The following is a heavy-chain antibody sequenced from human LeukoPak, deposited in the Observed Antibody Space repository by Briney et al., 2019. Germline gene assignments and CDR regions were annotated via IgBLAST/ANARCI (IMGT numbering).Heavy chain of an antibody. CDR2: IIPILGIA. V-gene: IGHV1-69*04. J-gene: IGHJ4*02. CDR1: GGTFSSYA. Sequence: GASVKVSCKASGGTFSSYAISWVRQAPGQGLEWMGRIIPILGIANYAQKFQGRVTITADKSTSTAYMELSSLRSEDTAVYYCATTSPYYDSSGYLYYFDYWGQGTLVTVSS. D-gene: IGHD3-22*01. CDR3: ATTSPYYDSSGYLYYFDY.